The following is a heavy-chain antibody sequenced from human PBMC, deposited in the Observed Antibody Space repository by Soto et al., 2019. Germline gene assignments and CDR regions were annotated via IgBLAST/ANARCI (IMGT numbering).Heavy chain of an antibody. D-gene: IGHD6-13*01. CDR3: AKDLRASSSWPYYYYGMDV. CDR1: GFTFSSYA. Sequence: EVQLLESGGGLVQPGGSVRLSCAASGFTFSSYAMSWVRQAPGKGLEWVSAISGSGGSTYYADSVKGRFTISRDNSKNTLYLQMNSLRAEDTAVYYCAKDLRASSSWPYYYYGMDVWGQGTTVTVSS. CDR2: ISGSGGST. V-gene: IGHV3-23*01. J-gene: IGHJ6*02.